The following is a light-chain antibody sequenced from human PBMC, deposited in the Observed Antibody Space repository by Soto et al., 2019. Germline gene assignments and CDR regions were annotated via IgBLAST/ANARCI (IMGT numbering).Light chain of an antibody. CDR3: LQDINYPWT. Sequence: AIQMTQTPSSLSASEGGRVTISWRASQGIGNALGWYQQKPGKPPKVLIYGASNLQSGVPPRFSGSGSGADFTLAISSLQPEDSATYYCLQDINYPWTFGQGTKVDIK. CDR1: QGIGNA. V-gene: IGKV1-6*01. J-gene: IGKJ1*01. CDR2: GAS.